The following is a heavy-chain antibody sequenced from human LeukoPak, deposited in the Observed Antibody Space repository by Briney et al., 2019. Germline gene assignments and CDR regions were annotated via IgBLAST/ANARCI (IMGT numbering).Heavy chain of an antibody. Sequence: GGSLRLSCAASGFTFSSYSMNWVRQAPGKGLEWVSSISSSSSYIYYADSVKGRFTISRDNAKNSLYLQMNSLRTEDTAVYYCARVLDCSSTSCFYYMDVWGKGTTVTVSS. D-gene: IGHD2-2*01. V-gene: IGHV3-21*01. CDR1: GFTFSSYS. J-gene: IGHJ6*03. CDR3: ARVLDCSSTSCFYYMDV. CDR2: ISSSSSYI.